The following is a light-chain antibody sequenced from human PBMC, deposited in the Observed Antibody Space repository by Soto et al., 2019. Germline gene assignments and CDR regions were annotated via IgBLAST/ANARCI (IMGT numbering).Light chain of an antibody. V-gene: IGKV3-20*01. CDR1: QSVSNNY. Sequence: EVVLTQSPGTLSLSPGERATLSCRASQSVSNNYLAWYQQKPGQAPRLLIFGSSDRANGIPDRFSGSGSGTDFTLTISRLEPEDFAVYYCRQYGSSPPYTFGQGTKLEIK. CDR2: GSS. J-gene: IGKJ2*01. CDR3: RQYGSSPPYT.